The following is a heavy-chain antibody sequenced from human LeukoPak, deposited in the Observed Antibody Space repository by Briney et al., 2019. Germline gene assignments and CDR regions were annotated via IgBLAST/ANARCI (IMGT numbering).Heavy chain of an antibody. J-gene: IGHJ4*02. CDR3: AIIAAAGGDFDY. V-gene: IGHV3-30*03. CDR2: ISYGGSNK. Sequence: PGRSLRLSCAASGFTFSSYGMHWVRQAPGKGLEWVAVISYGGSNKYYADSVKGRFTSSSDNSKNMLYLQMNSLRAAPTAVYYCAIIAAAGGDFDYWGQGTLVTVSS. CDR1: GFTFSSYG. D-gene: IGHD6-13*01.